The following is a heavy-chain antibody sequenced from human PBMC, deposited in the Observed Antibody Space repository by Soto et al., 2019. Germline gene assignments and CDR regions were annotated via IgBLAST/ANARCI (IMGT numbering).Heavy chain of an antibody. V-gene: IGHV5-10-1*01. CDR3: ATIPVDIVATTAY. CDR1: GYSFTSYW. J-gene: IGHJ4*02. Sequence: GESLKISGKGSGYSFTSYWISWVRQMPGKGLEWMGRIDPSDSYTNYSPSFQGHVTISADKSISTAYLQWSSLKASDTAMYYCATIPVDIVATTAYWGQGTLVTVSS. D-gene: IGHD5-12*01. CDR2: IDPSDSYT.